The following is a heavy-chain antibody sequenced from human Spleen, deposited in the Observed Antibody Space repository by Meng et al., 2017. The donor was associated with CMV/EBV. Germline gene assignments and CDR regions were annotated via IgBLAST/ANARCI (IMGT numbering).Heavy chain of an antibody. V-gene: IGHV3-11*01. CDR2: ISGSTNTI. J-gene: IGHJ4*02. Sequence: SGFPLRDHYMSWIRQAPGKGLEWIAYISGSTNTIHYAASVRGRFTISRDDSKTTAYLQMNSLKIEDTAVYYCTGEYYDFWSGSEPKDYWGQGTLVTVSS. D-gene: IGHD3-3*01. CDR1: GFPLRDHY. CDR3: TGEYYDFWSGSEPKDY.